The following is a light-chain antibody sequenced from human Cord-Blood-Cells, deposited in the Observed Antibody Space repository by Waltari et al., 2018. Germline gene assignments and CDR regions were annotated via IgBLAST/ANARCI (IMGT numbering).Light chain of an antibody. CDR1: QSPLHSNGYNY. J-gene: IGKJ1*01. CDR3: MQALQTPWT. Sequence: DLVMTQSPLSLPVTPGEPASIPCRSSQSPLHSNGYNYFDWYLQKPGQSPQLLIYLGSNRSSGVPDRFSGSGSGTDFTLKISRVEAEDVGVYYCMQALQTPWTFGQGTKVEIK. V-gene: IGKV2-28*01. CDR2: LGS.